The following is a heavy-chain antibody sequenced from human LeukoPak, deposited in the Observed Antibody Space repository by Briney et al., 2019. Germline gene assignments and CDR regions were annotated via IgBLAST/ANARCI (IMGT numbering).Heavy chain of an antibody. CDR1: GFTFSSYS. CDR2: ISSSSSYI. J-gene: IGHJ4*02. V-gene: IGHV3-21*01. CDR3: ARDGSGWTLYYFDY. D-gene: IGHD6-19*01. Sequence: GGSLRLSCAASGFTFSSYSMNWVRQPPGKGLEWVSSISSSSSYIYYADSVKGRFTISRDNAKNSLYLQMNSLRAEDTAVYYCARDGSGWTLYYFDYWGQGTLVTVSS.